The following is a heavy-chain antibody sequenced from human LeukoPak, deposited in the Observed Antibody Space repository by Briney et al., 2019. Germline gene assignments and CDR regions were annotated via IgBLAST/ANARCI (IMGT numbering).Heavy chain of an antibody. D-gene: IGHD3-22*01. V-gene: IGHV1-18*01. Sequence: ASVKVSCKASGYTFTSYDINWVRQAPGQGLEWMGWISAYNGNTNYAQKLQGRVTMTTDTSTSTAYMELRSLRSDDTAVYYCAREGYYDSSGYYPGLFDYWGQGTLVTVSS. CDR2: ISAYNGNT. CDR3: AREGYYDSSGYYPGLFDY. CDR1: GYTFTSYD. J-gene: IGHJ4*02.